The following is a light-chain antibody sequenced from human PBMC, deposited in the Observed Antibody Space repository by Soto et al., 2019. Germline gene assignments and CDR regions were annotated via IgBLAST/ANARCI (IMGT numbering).Light chain of an antibody. J-gene: IGKJ3*01. Sequence: DIQMTQSPSSLSASVGDRVTITCQASQDIKNYLNWYQQKPGKAPKLLIYNASTLESGVPSRFSGTGSGTRFTFTISSLQPEDIATYYCQQYDDLFTFGPGTKVDI. CDR2: NAS. CDR3: QQYDDLFT. V-gene: IGKV1-33*01. CDR1: QDIKNY.